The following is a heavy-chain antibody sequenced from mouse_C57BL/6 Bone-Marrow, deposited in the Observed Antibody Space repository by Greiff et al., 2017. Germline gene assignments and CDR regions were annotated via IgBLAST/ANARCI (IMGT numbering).Heavy chain of an antibody. D-gene: IGHD1-1*01. Sequence: QVQLQQSGPELVKPGASVKISCKASGYAFSSSWMNWVKQRPGKGLEWIGRIYPGDGDTNYNGKFKGKATLTADKSSSTAYMQLSSLRSENSAVYFGDRSGCSSSYWCAYWGQGTLVTVSA. J-gene: IGHJ3*01. CDR2: IYPGDGDT. CDR3: DRSGCSSSYWCAY. V-gene: IGHV1-82*01. CDR1: GYAFSSSW.